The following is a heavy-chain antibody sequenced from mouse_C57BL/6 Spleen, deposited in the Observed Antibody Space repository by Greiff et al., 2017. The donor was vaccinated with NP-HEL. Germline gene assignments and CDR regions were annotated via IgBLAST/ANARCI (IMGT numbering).Heavy chain of an antibody. V-gene: IGHV1-64*01. CDR2: IHPNSGSP. CDR3: ARFYYYSSSYDYYAMDY. CDR1: GYTFTSYW. D-gene: IGHD1-1*01. J-gene: IGHJ4*01. Sequence: QVQLQQPGAELVKPGASVKLSCKASGYTFTSYWMHWVKQRPGQGLEWIGMIHPNSGSPNYNEKFKSKATLTVDQSSSPAYMQLSSLTSEDSAVYYCARFYYYSSSYDYYAMDYWGQGTSVTVSS.